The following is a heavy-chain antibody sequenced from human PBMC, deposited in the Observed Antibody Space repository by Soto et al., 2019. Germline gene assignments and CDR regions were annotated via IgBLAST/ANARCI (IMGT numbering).Heavy chain of an antibody. CDR1: GGSISSGDYY. Sequence: PSETLSLTCTVSGGSISSGDYYWSWIRQPPGKGLEWIGYIYYSGSTYYNPSLRSRLTISVDTSKNQFSLKLSSVTAADTAVYCCATLGPTTVPTSYFTGNYNGMDVWGQGTTVTVSS. CDR3: ATLGPTTVPTSYFTGNYNGMDV. D-gene: IGHD4-17*01. CDR2: IYYSGST. J-gene: IGHJ6*02. V-gene: IGHV4-30-4*01.